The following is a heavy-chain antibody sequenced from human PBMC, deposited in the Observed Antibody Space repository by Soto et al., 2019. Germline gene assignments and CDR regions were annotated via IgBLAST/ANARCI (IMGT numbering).Heavy chain of an antibody. Sequence: QAQLVESGGGVVRPGRSLSLSCAASGFTFSSYGMHWVRQAPGTGLEWVAVISYDGGLQHYADSVKGRFTISRDNSKNMVLLQMSSLRAEATAVYYCVSDRRYGHASVPYSWGQGTLVSFSS. CDR1: GFTFSSYG. CDR3: VSDRRYGHASVPYS. CDR2: ISYDGGLQ. D-gene: IGHD5-18*01. J-gene: IGHJ4*02. V-gene: IGHV3-30*03.